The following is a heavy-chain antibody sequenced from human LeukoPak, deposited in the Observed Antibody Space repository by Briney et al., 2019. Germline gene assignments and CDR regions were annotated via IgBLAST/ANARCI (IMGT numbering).Heavy chain of an antibody. J-gene: IGHJ4*02. D-gene: IGHD6-19*01. V-gene: IGHV1-2*02. CDR1: GYTFTGYY. CDR3: ARDLWGHGVAGTGY. Sequence: ASVKVSCKASGYTFTGYYMHWVRQASGQGLEWMGWINPNSGGTNYAQKFQGRVTMTRDTSISTAYMELSRLRSDDTAVYYCARDLWGHGVAGTGYWGQGTLVTVSS. CDR2: INPNSGGT.